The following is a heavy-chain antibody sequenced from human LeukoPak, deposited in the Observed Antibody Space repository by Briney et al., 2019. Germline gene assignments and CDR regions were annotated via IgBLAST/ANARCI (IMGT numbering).Heavy chain of an antibody. D-gene: IGHD3-10*01. Sequence: SETLSLTCTVSGGSISSSSYYWGWIRQPPGKGLEWIGGIYYSGSTYYNPSLKSRVTISVDTSKNQFSLRLSSVTAADTAVYYCARRWFGYAFDIWGQGTMVTVSS. V-gene: IGHV4-39*01. CDR3: ARRWFGYAFDI. J-gene: IGHJ3*02. CDR1: GGSISSSSYY. CDR2: IYYSGST.